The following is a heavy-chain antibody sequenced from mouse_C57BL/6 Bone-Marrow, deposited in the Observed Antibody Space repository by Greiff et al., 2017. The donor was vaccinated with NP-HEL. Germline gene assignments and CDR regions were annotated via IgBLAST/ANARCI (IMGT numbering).Heavy chain of an antibody. D-gene: IGHD2-3*01. CDR3: GFDGYYGGFAY. CDR1: GYAFSSSW. Sequence: QVQLQQSGPELVKPGASVKISCKASGYAFSSSWMNWVKQRPGKGLEWIGRIYPGDGDTNYNGKFKGKATLTADKSSSTAYMQLSSLTSEDSAVYFCGFDGYYGGFAYWGQGTLVTVSA. CDR2: IYPGDGDT. J-gene: IGHJ3*01. V-gene: IGHV1-82*01.